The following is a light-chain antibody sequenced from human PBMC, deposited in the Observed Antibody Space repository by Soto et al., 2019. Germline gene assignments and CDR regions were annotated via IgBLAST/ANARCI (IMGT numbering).Light chain of an antibody. CDR1: KLGNKY. CDR2: QDT. J-gene: IGLJ2*01. V-gene: IGLV3-1*01. Sequence: SYELTQPPSVSVSPGQTASITCSGDKLGNKYASWYQQKPGQSPVLVIYQDTNRPSGIPERFSGSNSGNTATLTISGTQAMDEADYYCQAWDSSTVVFGGGTKLTVL. CDR3: QAWDSSTVV.